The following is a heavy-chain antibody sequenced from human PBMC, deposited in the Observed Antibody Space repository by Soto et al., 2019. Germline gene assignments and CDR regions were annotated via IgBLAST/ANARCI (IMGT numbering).Heavy chain of an antibody. V-gene: IGHV3-23*01. J-gene: IGHJ4*02. CDR3: AKPDSFYDILTGYSAFDY. CDR1: GFTFSSYA. Sequence: EVQLLESGGGLVQPGGSLRLSCAASGFTFSSYAMSWVRQAPGKGLEWVSAISGSGGSTYYADSVKGRFTISRDNSKNTLYLQMNSPRAEDTAVYYCAKPDSFYDILTGYSAFDYWGQGTLVTVSS. D-gene: IGHD3-9*01. CDR2: ISGSGGST.